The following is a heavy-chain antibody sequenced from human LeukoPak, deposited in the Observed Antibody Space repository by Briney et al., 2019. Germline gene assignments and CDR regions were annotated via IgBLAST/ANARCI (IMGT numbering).Heavy chain of an antibody. D-gene: IGHD2-2*01. J-gene: IGHJ3*02. CDR2: IYYSGST. CDR3: ARQPPSTAGAFDI. CDR1: GGSISSYY. V-gene: IGHV4-59*08. Sequence: SETLSLTCTVSGGSISSYYWNWIRQPPGKGLEWIGNIYYSGSTNYNPSLKSRVTISVDPSKNQVSLKLSSVTAADTAVYYCARQPPSTAGAFDIWGQGTMVTVSS.